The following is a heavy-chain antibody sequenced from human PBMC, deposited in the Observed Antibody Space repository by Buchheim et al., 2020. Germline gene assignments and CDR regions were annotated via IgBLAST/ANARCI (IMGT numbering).Heavy chain of an antibody. D-gene: IGHD5-12*01. CDR2: ISSSSRGI. CDR1: GFTFSSFG. Sequence: EVQLVESGGGLVKPGGSLRLSCAASGFTFSSFGVNWVRQAPGKGLEWVSSISSSSRGIYYADSVCGRFTISRDNAKKSLYPQMNSLRAEDTAVYYCAKDNVFNLPGAYDGYYFYGMDVWGQGT. CDR3: AKDNVFNLPGAYDGYYFYGMDV. V-gene: IGHV3-21*02. J-gene: IGHJ6*02.